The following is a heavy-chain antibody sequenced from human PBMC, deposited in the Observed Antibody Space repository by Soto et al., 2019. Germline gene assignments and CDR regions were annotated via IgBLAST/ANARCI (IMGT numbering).Heavy chain of an antibody. CDR2: VRNKANSYTT. D-gene: IGHD3-22*01. Sequence: EAQLVESGGGLVQPGGSLRLSCAASGFTFSDHYMDWVRQAPGKGLEWVGRVRNKANSYTTEYAASVKGRFTISRDDSQISVYLQMNSLKTEDTAVYYCGRVTTSGYYYVDLGQGTLVTVSS. V-gene: IGHV3-72*01. CDR1: GFTFSDHY. J-gene: IGHJ4*02. CDR3: GRVTTSGYYYVD.